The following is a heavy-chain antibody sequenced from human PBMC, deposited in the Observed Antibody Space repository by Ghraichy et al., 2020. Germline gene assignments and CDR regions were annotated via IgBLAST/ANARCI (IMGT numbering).Heavy chain of an antibody. CDR2: ISGSGGST. CDR1: GFAFSSYA. J-gene: IGHJ3*02. Sequence: GGSLRLSCAASGFAFSSYAMSWVRQAPGKGLEWVSAISGSGGSTYYADSVKGRFTISRDNSKNTLYLQMNSLRAEDTAVYYCAKDGGGYCSGGSCRYSAPFDTWCQGTIVTVSS. CDR3: AKDGGGYCSGGSCRYSAPFDT. V-gene: IGHV3-23*01. D-gene: IGHD2-15*01.